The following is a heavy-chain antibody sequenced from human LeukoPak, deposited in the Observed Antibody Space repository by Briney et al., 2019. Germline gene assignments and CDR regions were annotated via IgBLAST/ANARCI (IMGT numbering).Heavy chain of an antibody. CDR2: ISSSGSTI. D-gene: IGHD6-13*01. CDR1: GFTFSSYE. J-gene: IGHJ4*02. Sequence: PGGSLRLSCAASGFTFSSYEMNWVRQAPGKGLEWVSYISSSGSTIYCADSVKGRFTISRDNAKNSLYLQMNSLRAEDTAVYYCARDLIGIAAIESDYWGQGTLVTVSS. CDR3: ARDLIGIAAIESDY. V-gene: IGHV3-48*03.